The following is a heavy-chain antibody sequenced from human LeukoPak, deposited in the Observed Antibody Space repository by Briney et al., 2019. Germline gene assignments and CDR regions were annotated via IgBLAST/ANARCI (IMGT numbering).Heavy chain of an antibody. CDR3: AKLGPDLYYYDNDGPWGFAFDI. D-gene: IGHD3-22*01. V-gene: IGHV3-7*01. Sequence: GGSLRLSCAASGFTLRNYWMSWVRQAPGKGLEWVANINPDGSEKYYVDSVKGRFTISRDNAKNSLYLQMNSLRAEDTAVYYCAKLGPDLYYYDNDGPWGFAFDIWGQGTMVTVSS. CDR2: INPDGSEK. J-gene: IGHJ3*02. CDR1: GFTLRNYW.